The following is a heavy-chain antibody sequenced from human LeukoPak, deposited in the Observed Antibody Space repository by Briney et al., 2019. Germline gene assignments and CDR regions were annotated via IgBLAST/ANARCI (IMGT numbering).Heavy chain of an antibody. CDR3: ARGRVRYYDILTGYRYYYYYMDV. CDR1: GGSFSGYY. J-gene: IGHJ6*03. V-gene: IGHV4-34*01. Sequence: KPSETLSLTCAVCGGSFSGYYWSWIRQPPGKGMEWIGEINHSGSTNYNPSLKSRVTISVDTSKNQFSLKLSSVTAADTAVYYCARGRVRYYDILTGYRYYYYYMDVWGKGTTVTVSS. CDR2: INHSGST. D-gene: IGHD3-9*01.